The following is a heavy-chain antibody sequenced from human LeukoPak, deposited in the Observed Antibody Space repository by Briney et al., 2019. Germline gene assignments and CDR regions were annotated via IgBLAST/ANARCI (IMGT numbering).Heavy chain of an antibody. Sequence: PGGSLRLSCARSGFTFNSPSWMSWVRQAPGKGLEWVANINADGSRKYYVDSVKGRFTISKDNAKKSLYLEMNSLSAEDTAVYYCARSERWGQGTLVTVSS. CDR1: GFTFNSPSW. V-gene: IGHV3-7*01. J-gene: IGHJ4*02. CDR3: ARSER. CDR2: INADGSRK.